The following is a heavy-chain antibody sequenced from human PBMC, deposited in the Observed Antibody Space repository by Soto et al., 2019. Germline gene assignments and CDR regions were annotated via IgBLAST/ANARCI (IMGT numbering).Heavy chain of an antibody. CDR3: APHYPDSSGYFDH. CDR1: GYTFSGYG. J-gene: IGHJ4*02. CDR2: INPYNGHT. D-gene: IGHD3-22*01. V-gene: IGHV1-18*04. Sequence: EASVKVSCKASGYTFSGYGINWVRQAPGQGLEWMGWINPYNGHTNHAQEFQDRVTMTTDTSTTTAYMELRRLRSDDTAVYYCAPHYPDSSGYFDHWGQGTLVTVSS.